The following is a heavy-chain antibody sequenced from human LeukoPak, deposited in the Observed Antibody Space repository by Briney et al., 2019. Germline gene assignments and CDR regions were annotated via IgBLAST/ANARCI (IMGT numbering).Heavy chain of an antibody. CDR1: GFTFTSSA. Sequence: ASVKVSCKAPGFTFTSSAMQWVRQARGQRLGWIGWIVVGSGNTNYAQKFQERVTITRDMSTSTAYMELSSLRSEDTAVYYCAADHGRFLDPYYFDYWGQGTLVTVSS. V-gene: IGHV1-58*02. CDR3: AADHGRFLDPYYFDY. CDR2: IVVGSGNT. J-gene: IGHJ4*02. D-gene: IGHD3-3*01.